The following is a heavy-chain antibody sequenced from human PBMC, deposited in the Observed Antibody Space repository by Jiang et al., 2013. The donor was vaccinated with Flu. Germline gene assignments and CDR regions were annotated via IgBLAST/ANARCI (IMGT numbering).Heavy chain of an antibody. V-gene: IGHV3-21*01. Sequence: VQLVESGGGLVKPGGSLRLSCAASGFSFTYFSMNWVRQAPGKGLEWVSSISGGSSSIHYTDSVKGRFTIARDNAKNSLYLEMKSLRAEDSAVYYCARDRAMVRGVDSFHYYGMDV. D-gene: IGHD3-10*01. CDR3: ARDRAMVRGVDSFHYYGMDV. CDR2: ISGGSSSI. J-gene: IGHJ6*01. CDR1: GFSFTYFS.